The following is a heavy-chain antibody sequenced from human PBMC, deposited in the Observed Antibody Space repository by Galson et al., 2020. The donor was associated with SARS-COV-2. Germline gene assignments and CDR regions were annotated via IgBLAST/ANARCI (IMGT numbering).Heavy chain of an antibody. CDR2: IYYTGSPT. CDR3: AKVGGGVELREVY. Sequence: SETLSLTCTVSGGSISSHYWGWIRQPPGRGLEWIGYIYYTGSPTNYNPSLKSRITISIDTSKNQFSLKLSSVTAADTAVYYCAKVGGGVELREVYWGQGTLVTVSS. CDR1: GGSISSHY. J-gene: IGHJ4*02. V-gene: IGHV4-59*11. D-gene: IGHD1-7*01.